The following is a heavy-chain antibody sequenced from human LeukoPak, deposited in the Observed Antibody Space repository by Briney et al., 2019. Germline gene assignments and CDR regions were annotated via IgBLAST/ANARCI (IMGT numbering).Heavy chain of an antibody. Sequence: GRYLRLSCAASGFTFSSYGMHWVRQAPGKGLEWVAVISYDGSNKYYADSVKGRCTISRDNSKNTLYLQMNSLRAEDTAVYYCAKGGSYYDYWGQGTLVTVSS. CDR3: AKGGSYYDY. CDR1: GFTFSSYG. D-gene: IGHD3-16*01. J-gene: IGHJ4*02. V-gene: IGHV3-30*18. CDR2: ISYDGSNK.